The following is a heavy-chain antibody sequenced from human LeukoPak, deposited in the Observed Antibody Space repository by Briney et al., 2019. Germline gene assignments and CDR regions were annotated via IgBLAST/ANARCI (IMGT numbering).Heavy chain of an antibody. D-gene: IGHD2-15*01. CDR1: GFTFSSYW. J-gene: IGHJ4*02. V-gene: IGHV3-7*01. CDR3: ARAPLIVVVVAATHFDY. Sequence: PGGSLRLSCAASGFTFSSYWMSWVRQAPGKGLEWVANIKQDGSEKYYVDSVKGRFTISRDNAKNSLYLQMNSLRAEDTAVYYCARAPLIVVVVAATHFDYWGQGTLVTVSS. CDR2: IKQDGSEK.